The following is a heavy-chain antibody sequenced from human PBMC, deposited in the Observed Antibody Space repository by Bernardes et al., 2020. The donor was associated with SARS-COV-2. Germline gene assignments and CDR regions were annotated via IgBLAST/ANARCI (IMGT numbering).Heavy chain of an antibody. Sequence: GVLRLSCAASGFTFSSYEMNWVRQAPGKGLEWVSYISSSGSTIYYADSVKGRFTISRDNAKNSLYLQMNSLRAEDTAVYYCARGGGYYDSSGYYLLYWGQGTLVTVSS. V-gene: IGHV3-48*03. CDR2: ISSSGSTI. D-gene: IGHD3-22*01. CDR1: GFTFSSYE. J-gene: IGHJ4*02. CDR3: ARGGGYYDSSGYYLLY.